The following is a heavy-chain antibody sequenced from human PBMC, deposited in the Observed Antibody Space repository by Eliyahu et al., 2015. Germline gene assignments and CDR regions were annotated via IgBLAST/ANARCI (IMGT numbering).Heavy chain of an antibody. CDR2: ISSSGQYI. J-gene: IGHJ3*01. V-gene: IGHV3-21*01. CDR3: ASPQSINSSAWDALDL. CDR1: GXTFQNXK. D-gene: IGHD6-25*01. Sequence: EVHLAESGGGLXKPGXSXRLSCXASGXTFQNXKMDWVRQAPGTGLGWVASISSSGQYISYATSVRGRFXISRDNAEKSLHLQMNSLRADVTAVYYCASPQSINSSAWDALDLWGQGTMVTVSS.